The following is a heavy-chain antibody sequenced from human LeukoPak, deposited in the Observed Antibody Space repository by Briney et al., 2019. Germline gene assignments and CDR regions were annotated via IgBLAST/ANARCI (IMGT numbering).Heavy chain of an antibody. J-gene: IGHJ2*01. V-gene: IGHV3-9*01. CDR3: AKDGGGRSWLNWYFDL. CDR1: GFTLDDYA. D-gene: IGHD6-13*01. CDR2: ISWNSGSI. Sequence: PGGSLRLSCAASGFTLDDYAMHWVRQAPGKGLEWVSGISWNSGSIGYADSVKGRFTISRDNAKNSLYLQMNSLRAEDTALYYCAKDGGGRSWLNWYFDLWGRGTLVTVSS.